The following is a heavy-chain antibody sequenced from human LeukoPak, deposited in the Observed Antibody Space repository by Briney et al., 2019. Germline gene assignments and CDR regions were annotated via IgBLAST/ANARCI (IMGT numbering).Heavy chain of an antibody. J-gene: IGHJ4*02. V-gene: IGHV3-7*01. CDR3: ARVLVVITEDY. D-gene: IGHD3-22*01. CDR2: IKQDGSEK. Sequence: GGSLRLSCAASGFTFSSYWMSWVRQAPGKGLEWVANIKQDGSEKYYVDSVKGRFTISRDNAKNSLYLQMNSLRAEDTAVCYCARVLVVITEDYWGQGTLVTVSS. CDR1: GFTFSSYW.